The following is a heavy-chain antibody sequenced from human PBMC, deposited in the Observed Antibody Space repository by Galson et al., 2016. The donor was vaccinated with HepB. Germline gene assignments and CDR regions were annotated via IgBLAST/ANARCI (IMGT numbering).Heavy chain of an antibody. V-gene: IGHV4-34*01. CDR1: TGSFTSHS. CDR2: ISHSGRR. Sequence: SETLSLTCDDFTGSFTSHSWSWIRQSPGQGLAWIGEISHSGRRDYNPSLKSRVVISLDTSAGQLPLELTSVTAADAAVYFSARVKRNGNPGLFDSWGQGTLVTVSS. D-gene: IGHD1-1*01. J-gene: IGHJ4*02. CDR3: ARVKRNGNPGLFDS.